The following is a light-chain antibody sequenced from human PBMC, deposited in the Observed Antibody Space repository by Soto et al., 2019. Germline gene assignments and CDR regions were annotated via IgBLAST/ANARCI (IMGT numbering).Light chain of an antibody. J-gene: IGKJ1*01. Sequence: DIQMTQCPSTLSASVGDRFTITCLASQTISSWLAWYQQKPGKAPKLLIYKASTLKSGVPSRFSGSGSGTEFTLTISSLQPDDFATYYCQHYNSYSEAFGQGTKVDIK. CDR1: QTISSW. CDR3: QHYNSYSEA. CDR2: KAS. V-gene: IGKV1-5*03.